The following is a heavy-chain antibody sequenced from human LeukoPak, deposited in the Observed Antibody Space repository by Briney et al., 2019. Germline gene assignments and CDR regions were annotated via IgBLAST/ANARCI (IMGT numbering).Heavy chain of an antibody. D-gene: IGHD3-10*01. CDR3: TTDGRGVIIKIGTIDP. CDR2: IKSKTDGGTT. J-gene: IGHJ5*02. V-gene: IGHV3-15*01. Sequence: GGSLRLSCAASGFALSNASMSWVRQAPGKGLEWVGRIKSKTDGGTTDYAAPVKGRFTISRDDSKNTLYLQMNSLKTEDTAVYYCTTDGRGVIIKIGTIDPWGQGTLVTVSS. CDR1: GFALSNAS.